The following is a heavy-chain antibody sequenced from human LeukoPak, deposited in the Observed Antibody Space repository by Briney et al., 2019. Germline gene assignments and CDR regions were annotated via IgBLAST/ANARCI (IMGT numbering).Heavy chain of an antibody. D-gene: IGHD5-24*01. J-gene: IGHJ4*02. Sequence: PGGSLRLSCAASGFSVSTNYMSWVRQAPGKGLEWVSVIFNDGKTQYADSVKGRSTISRDNSKNMLYLQMNSLRADDTAVYYCTKIDDGFNRGFFDYWGQGSLVIVSS. CDR2: IFNDGKT. CDR3: TKIDDGFNRGFFDY. V-gene: IGHV3-66*01. CDR1: GFSVSTNY.